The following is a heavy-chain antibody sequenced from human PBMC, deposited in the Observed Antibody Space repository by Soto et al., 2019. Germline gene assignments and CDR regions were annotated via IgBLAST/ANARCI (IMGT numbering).Heavy chain of an antibody. CDR3: ARWAISMPWGGHKNNGMDV. Sequence: QVQLMQSGAEVKKPGASVKVSCKASGYTFTNFGISWVRQAPGQGLEWMGWISTYNGNTNSAQKFQDRLTMTTDTTKSTAYMELRSLRSDDTAVYYCARWAISMPWGGHKNNGMDVWGQGTTVTVSS. V-gene: IGHV1-18*04. J-gene: IGHJ6*02. CDR2: ISTYNGNT. D-gene: IGHD3-10*01. CDR1: GYTFTNFG.